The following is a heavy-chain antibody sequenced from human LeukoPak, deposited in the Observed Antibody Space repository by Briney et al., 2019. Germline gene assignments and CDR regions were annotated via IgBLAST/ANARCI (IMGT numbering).Heavy chain of an antibody. D-gene: IGHD3-10*01. Sequence: SQTLSLTCTVSGGSISSGDYYWSWIRQPPGTGLEWIGYIYYSGGTYYNPSLKSRVSISVDTSKNQFSLKLSSVTAADTAVYYCARDYYGSGSSNNWGQGTLVTVSS. CDR2: IYYSGGT. J-gene: IGHJ4*02. CDR3: ARDYYGSGSSNN. CDR1: GGSISSGDYY. V-gene: IGHV4-30-4*01.